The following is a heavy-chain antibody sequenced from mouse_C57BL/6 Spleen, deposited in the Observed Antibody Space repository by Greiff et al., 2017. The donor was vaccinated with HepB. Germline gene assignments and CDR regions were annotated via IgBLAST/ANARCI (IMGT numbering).Heavy chain of an antibody. CDR2: ILPGSGST. D-gene: IGHD1-1*01. CDR3: ARSGYYGSSYRSGYFDV. CDR1: GYTFTGYW. J-gene: IGHJ1*03. Sequence: VKLVESGAELMKPGASVKLSCKATGYTFTGYWIEWVKQRPGHGLEWIGEILPGSGSTNYNEKFKGKATFTADTSSNTAYMQLSSLTTEDSAIYYCARSGYYGSSYRSGYFDVWGTGTTVTVSS. V-gene: IGHV1-9*01.